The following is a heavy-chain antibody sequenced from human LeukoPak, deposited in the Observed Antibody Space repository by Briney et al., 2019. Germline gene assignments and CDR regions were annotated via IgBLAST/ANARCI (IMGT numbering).Heavy chain of an antibody. D-gene: IGHD6-19*01. CDR3: AKARYSSGWYGSPFDY. J-gene: IGHJ4*03. V-gene: IGHV3-23*01. CDR2: ISGSGGST. CDR1: GFTFSNYW. Sequence: PGGSLRLSCAASGFTFSNYWMGWVRQAPGKGLEWVSAISGSGGSTYYADSVKGRFTISRDNSKNTLYLQMNSLRAEDTAVYYCAKARYSSGWYGSPFDYWGQGTVVTVSS.